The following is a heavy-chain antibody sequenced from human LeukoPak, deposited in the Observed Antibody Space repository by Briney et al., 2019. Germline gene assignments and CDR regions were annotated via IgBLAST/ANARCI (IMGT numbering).Heavy chain of an antibody. J-gene: IGHJ4*02. CDR2: IRYDGSNK. D-gene: IGHD6-19*01. CDR3: ARVARWLACFDY. Sequence: PGGSLRLSCAASVFTFSSYCMHWVRQAPGKGLEGVSCIRYDGSNKYYADSVKGRFTISRDNSKNSLYLQMDCMRAEDTAVYYCARVARWLACFDYWGQGTLVTVSS. V-gene: IGHV3-30*02. CDR1: VFTFSSYC.